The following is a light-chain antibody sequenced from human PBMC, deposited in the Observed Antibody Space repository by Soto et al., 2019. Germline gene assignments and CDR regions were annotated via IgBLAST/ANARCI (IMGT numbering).Light chain of an antibody. V-gene: IGKV3-20*01. Sequence: EIVLTQSPGTLSLSPGERATLSCRASQSVGSSYLAWYQQKPGQAPRLLIYGASSRATGIPDRFSGSGSGTDFTLTISSLEPEDFAVYYCQQFGSSLNFGGGTKVEIK. J-gene: IGKJ4*01. CDR1: QSVGSSY. CDR2: GAS. CDR3: QQFGSSLN.